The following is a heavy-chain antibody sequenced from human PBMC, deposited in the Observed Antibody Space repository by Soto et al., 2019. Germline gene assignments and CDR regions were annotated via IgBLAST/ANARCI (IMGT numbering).Heavy chain of an antibody. J-gene: IGHJ6*02. V-gene: IGHV1-18*01. CDR3: ARCIQGDYYYGMDV. D-gene: IGHD5-18*01. CDR1: GYTFYSHS. Sequence: GASVKVSCKASGYTFYSHSISWVRQAPGQGLEWMGRINAGYGNTQYAQKFRGRVTMTTDTSTTTVYMELTNLRSDDTAVYYCARCIQGDYYYGMDVWGQGTTVTVSS. CDR2: INAGYGNT.